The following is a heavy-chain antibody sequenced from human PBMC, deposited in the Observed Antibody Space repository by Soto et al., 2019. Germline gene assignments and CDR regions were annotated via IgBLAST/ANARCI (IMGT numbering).Heavy chain of an antibody. Sequence: QVELQESGPGLVKTSGALSLTCAVSGGSISSGHWWSWVRQPPGEGLEWIGEIFQSGTTNYNPSVESRVIISMDKSKNQCSLEVISVTAADTAVYFCARHIAVDGTRGFDYWGQGTLVTVSS. CDR1: GGSISSGHW. J-gene: IGHJ4*02. V-gene: IGHV4-4*02. D-gene: IGHD6-19*01. CDR2: IFQSGTT. CDR3: ARHIAVDGTRGFDY.